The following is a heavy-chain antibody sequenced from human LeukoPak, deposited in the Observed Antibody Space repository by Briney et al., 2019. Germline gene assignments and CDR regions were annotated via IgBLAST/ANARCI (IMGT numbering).Heavy chain of an antibody. CDR3: ARVKGTPTGAFDI. D-gene: IGHD1-1*01. CDR2: ISSSSSYI. CDR1: GFTFSSYS. V-gene: IGHV3-21*01. Sequence: PGGSLRLSCAASGFTFSSYSMNWARQAPGKGLEWVSSISSSSSYIYYADSVKGRFTISRDNAKNSLYLQMNSLRAEDTAVYYCARVKGTPTGAFDIWGQGTMVTVSS. J-gene: IGHJ3*02.